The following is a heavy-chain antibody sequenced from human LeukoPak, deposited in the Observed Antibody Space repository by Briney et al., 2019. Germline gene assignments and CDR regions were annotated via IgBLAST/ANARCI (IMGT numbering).Heavy chain of an antibody. D-gene: IGHD6-13*01. CDR1: GYTFTSYY. CDR3: ARSKQQLALWAFDI. CDR2: IIPIFGTA. Sequence: SVKVSCKASGYTFTSYYMHWVRQAPGQGLEWMGGIIPIFGTANYAQKFQGGVTITADKSTSTAYMELSSLRSEDTAVYYCARSKQQLALWAFDIWGQGTMVTVSS. J-gene: IGHJ3*02. V-gene: IGHV1-69*06.